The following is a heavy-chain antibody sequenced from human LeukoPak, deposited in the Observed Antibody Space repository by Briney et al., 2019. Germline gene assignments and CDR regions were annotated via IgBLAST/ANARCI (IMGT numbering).Heavy chain of an antibody. D-gene: IGHD3-16*02. J-gene: IGHJ4*02. CDR3: ARISRGSYRQSDY. Sequence: PSETLSLTCSVYGVSFSGYYLSWIRQPPAKGLEWIGEINHSGSTNYNPSLKSRVTISVAPSKNQFSLKLSYVTAADTAVYYCARISRGSYRQSDYWGQGTLVTASS. CDR1: GVSFSGYY. CDR2: INHSGST. V-gene: IGHV4-34*01.